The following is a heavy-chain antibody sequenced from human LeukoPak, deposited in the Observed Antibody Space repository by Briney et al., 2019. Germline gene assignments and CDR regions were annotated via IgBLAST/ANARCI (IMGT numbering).Heavy chain of an antibody. V-gene: IGHV3-23*01. CDR2: ISGSGGST. CDR3: ARDRQQQMVWGRYYYYGMDV. J-gene: IGHJ6*02. CDR1: GFTFSSYG. D-gene: IGHD6-13*01. Sequence: GGSLRLSCAASGFTFSSYGMHWVRQAPGKGLEWVSAISGSGGSTYYADSVKGRFTISRDNSKNTLYLQMNSLRAEDTAVYYCARDRQQQMVWGRYYYYGMDVWGQGTTVTVSS.